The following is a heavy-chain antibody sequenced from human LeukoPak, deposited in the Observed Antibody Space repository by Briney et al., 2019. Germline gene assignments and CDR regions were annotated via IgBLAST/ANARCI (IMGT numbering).Heavy chain of an antibody. CDR2: ISSRGSTI. V-gene: IGHV3-11*04. CDR1: GVTFSDYN. Sequence: GGSLRLSCAASGVTFSDYNRSWSRQAPGKGMEWVSYISSRGSTIYYADSVKSRYTISRENAKNTLYVQRNRLREEDRTVYYIARPLGYCSGGSCYRPMDVWGKGTPVTVSS. J-gene: IGHJ6*03. CDR3: ARPLGYCSGGSCYRPMDV. D-gene: IGHD2-15*01.